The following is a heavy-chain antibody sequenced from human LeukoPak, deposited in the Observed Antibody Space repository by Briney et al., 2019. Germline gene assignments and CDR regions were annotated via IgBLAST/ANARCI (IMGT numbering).Heavy chain of an antibody. J-gene: IGHJ4*02. D-gene: IGHD1-1*01. CDR1: GFTFSSYS. Sequence: GGSLRLSCAASGFTFSSYSMNWVRQAPGKGLEWVSSISSSSSYIYYADSVKGRFTISRDNAKNSLYLQMNSLGAEDTAVYYCARDPRGYNWNDVGYFDYWGQGTLVTVSS. CDR3: ARDPRGYNWNDVGYFDY. CDR2: ISSSSSYI. V-gene: IGHV3-21*01.